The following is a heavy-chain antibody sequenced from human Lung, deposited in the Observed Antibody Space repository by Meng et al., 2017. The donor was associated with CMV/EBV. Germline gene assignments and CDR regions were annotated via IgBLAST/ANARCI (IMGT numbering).Heavy chain of an antibody. CDR1: TFILSDYS. D-gene: IGHD3-3*01. CDR3: ARNYEFWSGYLMDV. V-gene: IGHV3-11*01. J-gene: IGHJ6*02. CDR2: ISSSGSSM. Sequence: GGSXRLXXAASTFILSDYSMSWIRQAPGRGLEWLSYISSSGSSMYYADSVRGRFTISRDNAKRSLYLQMNGLRAEDTAVYYCARNYEFWSGYLMDVWGQGXTVTVSS.